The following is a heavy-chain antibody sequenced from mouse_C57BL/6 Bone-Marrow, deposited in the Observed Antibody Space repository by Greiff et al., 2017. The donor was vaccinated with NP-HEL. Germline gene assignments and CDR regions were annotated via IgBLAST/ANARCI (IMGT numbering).Heavy chain of an antibody. CDR1: GYTFTSYW. J-gene: IGHJ2*01. CDR3: ARWYGSSYYFDY. Sequence: VQLQQPGAELVKPGASVKLSCKASGYTFTSYWMHWVKQRPGQGLEWIGMIHPNSGSTNYNEKFKSKATLTVDKSSSTAYMQLSSLTSEDSAVYYGARWYGSSYYFDYWGQGTTLTVSS. V-gene: IGHV1-64*01. CDR2: IHPNSGST. D-gene: IGHD1-1*01.